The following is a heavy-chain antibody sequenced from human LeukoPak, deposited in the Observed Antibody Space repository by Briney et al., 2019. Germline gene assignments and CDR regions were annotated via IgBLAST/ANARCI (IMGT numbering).Heavy chain of an antibody. J-gene: IGHJ6*02. D-gene: IGHD3-16*01. V-gene: IGHV3-21*01. CDR1: GFTFNSYA. CDR2: ISSSSSYI. CDR3: ARGGGAGMDV. Sequence: GGSLRLSCAASGFTFNSYAMSWVRQVPGKGLEWVSSISSSSSYIYYVDSVKGRFTISRDNAKNSLYLQMNSLRAEDTAVYYCARGGGAGMDVWGQGTTVTVSS.